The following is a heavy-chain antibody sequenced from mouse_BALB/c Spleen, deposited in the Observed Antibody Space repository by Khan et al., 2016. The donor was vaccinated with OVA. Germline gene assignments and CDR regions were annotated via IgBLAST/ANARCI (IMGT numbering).Heavy chain of an antibody. J-gene: IGHJ3*01. Sequence: EVQLQESGGDLVKPGGSLKLSCAASGFTFSTYGMSWVRQTPDKRLEWVATVSTGGSYTYYPDSVKGRFTLSRDNAKNTLYLQMSGLKSEDTAMFYCTRLAYYYDSEGFAYWGQGTLVTVSA. CDR3: TRLAYYYDSEGFAY. CDR1: GFTFSTYG. V-gene: IGHV5-6*01. CDR2: VSTGGSYT. D-gene: IGHD1-1*01.